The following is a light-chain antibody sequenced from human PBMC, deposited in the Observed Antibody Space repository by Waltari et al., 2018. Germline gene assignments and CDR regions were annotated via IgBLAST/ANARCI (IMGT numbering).Light chain of an antibody. CDR2: DAS. CDR1: EDVSIY. V-gene: IGKV3-11*01. CDR3: QQRRNWPPLT. J-gene: IGKJ4*01. Sequence: ETVLTQSPATLSLSPGERATLSCRASEDVSIYLAWYQQKPGQAPRLLIYDASNRATGIPARFSGSASGTDFTLTISSLEPEDFALYYCQQRRNWPPLTFGGGTKVE.